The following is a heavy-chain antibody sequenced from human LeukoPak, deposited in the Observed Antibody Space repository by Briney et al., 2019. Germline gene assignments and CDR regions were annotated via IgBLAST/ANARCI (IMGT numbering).Heavy chain of an antibody. CDR3: ARAAGYSGYLPS. CDR2: VNPNSGGT. CDR1: GYTFTGYY. V-gene: IGHV1-2*02. Sequence: ASVKVSCKASGYTFTGYYMHWVRQAPGQGLEWMGWVNPNSGGTNYAQKFQGRVTMTRDTSISTAYMELSRLRSDDTAVYYCARAAGYSGYLPSWGQGTLVTVSS. D-gene: IGHD5-12*01. J-gene: IGHJ4*02.